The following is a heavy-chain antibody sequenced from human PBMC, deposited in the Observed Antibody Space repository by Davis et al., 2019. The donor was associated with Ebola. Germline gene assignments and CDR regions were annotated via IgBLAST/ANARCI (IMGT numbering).Heavy chain of an antibody. J-gene: IGHJ4*02. CDR1: GGSISSSNW. CDR2: IYHSGST. D-gene: IGHD3-10*01. Sequence: MPSETLSLTCAVSGGSISSSNWWSWVRQPPGKGLEWIGEIYHSGSTNYNPSLKSRVTISVDTSKNQFSLKLSSVTAADTAVYYCARDLGSRADYWGQGTLVTVSS. V-gene: IGHV4-4*02. CDR3: ARDLGSRADY.